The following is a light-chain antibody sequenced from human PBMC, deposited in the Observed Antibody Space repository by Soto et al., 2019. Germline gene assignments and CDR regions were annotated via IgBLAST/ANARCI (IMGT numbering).Light chain of an antibody. CDR1: QSVSSN. J-gene: IGKJ5*01. Sequence: IVFTQSPGTLSLSPGERATLSCRASQSVSSNLAWYQQKPGPTPMLLIYGASTRATGVPPRFSGSRSGTDLTLTISRLEPEDFAVDECQQRSNWPITFFQGTRLEIK. CDR2: GAS. CDR3: QQRSNWPIT. V-gene: IGKV3-11*01.